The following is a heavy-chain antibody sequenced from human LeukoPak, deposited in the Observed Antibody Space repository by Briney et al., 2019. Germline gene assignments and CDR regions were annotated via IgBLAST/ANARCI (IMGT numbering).Heavy chain of an antibody. CDR3: ARVKRVVITKDLWFDP. V-gene: IGHV4-59*01. J-gene: IGHJ5*02. Sequence: SETLSRTCTVSGGSISSYYWSWIRQPPGKGLEWIGYIYYSGSTNCNPSLKSRVTISVDTSKNQFSLKLSSVTAADTAVYYCARVKRVVITKDLWFDPWGQGTLVTVSS. D-gene: IGHD3-22*01. CDR2: IYYSGST. CDR1: GGSISSYY.